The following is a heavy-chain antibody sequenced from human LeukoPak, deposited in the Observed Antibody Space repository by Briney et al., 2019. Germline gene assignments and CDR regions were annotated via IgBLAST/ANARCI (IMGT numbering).Heavy chain of an antibody. CDR3: ARGARMNDY. Sequence: SETLSLTCVVYGGSFRGYYWSWIRQPPGKGLEWIGEIDHSGTTNYNPSLKSRVTMSVDTSKNQFSLKLSSVTAADTAVYYCARGARMNDYWGQGTLVTVSS. CDR2: IDHSGTT. D-gene: IGHD2-15*01. CDR1: GGSFRGYY. V-gene: IGHV4-34*01. J-gene: IGHJ4*02.